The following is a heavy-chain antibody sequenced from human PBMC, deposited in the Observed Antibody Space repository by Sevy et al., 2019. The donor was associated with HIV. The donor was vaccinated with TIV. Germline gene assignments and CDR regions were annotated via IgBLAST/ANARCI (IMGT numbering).Heavy chain of an antibody. CDR1: GYTFTSYD. CDR3: AREKTILEGRYGMDV. Sequence: ASVKVSCKASGYTFTSYDINWVRQATGQGLEWMGWMNPNSGNTGYAQKFQGRVTMTRNTSISTAYMELSSLRAEDAAVYYCAREKTILEGRYGMDVWGQGTTVTVSS. V-gene: IGHV1-8*01. J-gene: IGHJ6*02. D-gene: IGHD3-3*01. CDR2: MNPNSGNT.